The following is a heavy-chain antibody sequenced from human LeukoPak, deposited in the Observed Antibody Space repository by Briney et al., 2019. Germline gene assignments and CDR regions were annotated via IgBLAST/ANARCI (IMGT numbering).Heavy chain of an antibody. J-gene: IGHJ4*02. D-gene: IGHD6-13*01. V-gene: IGHV3-53*01. CDR2: IYSGGST. CDR3: ARGLAAAGKRFFDY. CDR1: GFTVSSNY. Sequence: PGGSLRLSCAASGFTVSSNYMSWVRQAPGQGLEWVSVIYSGGSTDYADSVKGRFTISRDNSKNTLYLQMNSLRAEDTAVYYCARGLAAAGKRFFDYWGQGTLVTVSS.